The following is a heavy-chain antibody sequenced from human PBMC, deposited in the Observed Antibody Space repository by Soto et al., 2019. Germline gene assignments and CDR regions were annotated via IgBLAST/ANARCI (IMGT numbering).Heavy chain of an antibody. V-gene: IGHV4-31*03. J-gene: IGHJ3*02. D-gene: IGHD6-6*01. CDR2: IYHSGNA. Sequence: PSETLSLTCSVSGGSISSGGYYWSWIRQLPGKDLEWIGYIYHSGNAYYNSSLKSRLTISVDTSKNQFSLKLTSVTAADTAVYYCARVGISSSDAFDIWGQRPMVPVSS. CDR3: ARVGISSSDAFDI. CDR1: GGSISSGGYY.